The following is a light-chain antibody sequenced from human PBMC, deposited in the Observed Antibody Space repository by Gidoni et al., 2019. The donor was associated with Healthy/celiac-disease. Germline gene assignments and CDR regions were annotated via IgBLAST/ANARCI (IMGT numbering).Light chain of an antibody. V-gene: IGKV1-33*01. CDR3: QQYDNLPPGT. J-gene: IGKJ5*01. CDR1: QDISNY. Sequence: GDRVTITCQASQDISNYLIWYQQKPGKAPKLLIYDASTLETGVLSRFSGSGSGTDFTFTISSLQPEDISTYYCQQYDNLPPGTFGQGTRLEIK. CDR2: DAS.